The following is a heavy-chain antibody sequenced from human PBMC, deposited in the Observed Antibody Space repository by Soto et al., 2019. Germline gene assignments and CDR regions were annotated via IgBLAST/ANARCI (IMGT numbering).Heavy chain of an antibody. D-gene: IGHD2-15*01. CDR3: ARVPTYCSGGTCYERYFYYGMDV. CDR1: GGTFSSYA. CDR2: FIPTSATT. V-gene: IGHV1-69*06. Sequence: QVQLVQSGAEVKKPESSVKVSCKASGGTFSSYAISWVRQAPGQGLEWMGVFIPTSATTHYARKFQGRVTITADKATSTAYMGPGRLRSEDTAVYYCARVPTYCSGGTCYERYFYYGMDVWGQGTTVTVSS. J-gene: IGHJ6*02.